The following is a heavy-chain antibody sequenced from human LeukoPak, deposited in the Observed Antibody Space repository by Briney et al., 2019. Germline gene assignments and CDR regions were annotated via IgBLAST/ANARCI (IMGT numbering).Heavy chain of an antibody. V-gene: IGHV3-23*01. CDR1: GFTFSSNA. CDR2: ISESGGST. D-gene: IGHD6-13*01. Sequence: GGSLRLSCAASGFTFSSNAMSWVREAPGKGVEWVLGISESGGSTYYADSEKGGCTISRDNSMHTLCLQMNSLPADDTAIYYCGKGRDSSSWYAFDYWGQGTLVTVSS. CDR3: GKGRDSSSWYAFDY. J-gene: IGHJ4*02.